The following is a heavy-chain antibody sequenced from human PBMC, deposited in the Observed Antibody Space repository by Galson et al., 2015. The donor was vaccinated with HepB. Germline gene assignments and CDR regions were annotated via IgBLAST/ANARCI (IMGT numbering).Heavy chain of an antibody. CDR1: GFTFNIYA. V-gene: IGHV3-23*01. CDR2: ISGSGGST. J-gene: IGHJ4*02. Sequence: SLRLSCAASGFTFNIYAMSWVRQAPGKGLEWVSAISGSGGSTYYADSVKGRFTISRDNSKNTLYLQMNSLRAEDTAVYYCAKPRGNSRMPFDYWGQGTLVTVSS. CDR3: AKPRGNSRMPFDY. D-gene: IGHD4-23*01.